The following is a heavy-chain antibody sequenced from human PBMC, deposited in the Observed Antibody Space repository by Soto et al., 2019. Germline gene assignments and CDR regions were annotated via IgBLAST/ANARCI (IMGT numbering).Heavy chain of an antibody. CDR3: AREGVVTIWYYFDY. J-gene: IGHJ4*02. V-gene: IGHV6-1*01. CDR2: TYYRSKWYN. CDR1: GDSVSSNSSV. Sequence: SQTLSLTCAISGDSVSSNSSVWNWIRQSPSRGLEWLGRTYYRSKWYNDYAVFVQSRITINPDTSKNQFSLQLNSVTPEDTAVYYCAREGVVTIWYYFDYWGQGTLVT. D-gene: IGHD1-1*01.